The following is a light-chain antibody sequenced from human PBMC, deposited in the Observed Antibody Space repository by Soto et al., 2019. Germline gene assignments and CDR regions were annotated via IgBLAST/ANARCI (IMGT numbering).Light chain of an antibody. J-gene: IGKJ2*01. CDR2: MIS. V-gene: IGKV2-24*01. Sequence: DIVMTQTPLASPVTPGQPASISCRSSQSLVHSDGNTSLSCLQQRPGQPPRLLIYMISTRFSGVQDRCSCSGAGIDFTLKISRVAAEDVGVYYCMEANGSYNFGKGTKLEIK. CDR1: QSLVHSDGNTS. CDR3: MEANGSYN.